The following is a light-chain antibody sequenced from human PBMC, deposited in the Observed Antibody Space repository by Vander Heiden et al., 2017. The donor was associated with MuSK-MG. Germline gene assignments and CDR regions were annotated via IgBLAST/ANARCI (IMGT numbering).Light chain of an antibody. V-gene: IGKV3-11*01. J-gene: IGKJ5*01. CDR1: QIVWIY. CDR3: PHLGNWPPLT. CDR2: DTS. Sequence: EIVLTQSPAALTLSPGERATLSCRARQIVWIYLAWYQQTPGTASGPLISDTSIRASGIPARFSRTVSGTDFPLTISSLAPEDFAVYSGPHLGNWPPLTCGQGTLLEIK.